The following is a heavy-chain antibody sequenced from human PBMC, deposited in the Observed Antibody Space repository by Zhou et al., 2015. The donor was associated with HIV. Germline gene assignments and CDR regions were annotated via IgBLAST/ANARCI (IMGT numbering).Heavy chain of an antibody. V-gene: IGHV1-69*01. CDR2: IIPIFGTA. CDR3: AREIGPMITISGGAFDI. J-gene: IGHJ3*02. CDR1: GGTFSSYA. Sequence: QVQLVQSGAEVKKPGSSVKVSCKASGGTFSSYAISWVRQAPGQGLEWMGGIIPIFGTANYAQKFQGRVTITADESTSTAYMELSSLRSEDTAVYYCAREIGPMITISGGAFDIWGQGTMVTVSS. D-gene: IGHD3-10*01.